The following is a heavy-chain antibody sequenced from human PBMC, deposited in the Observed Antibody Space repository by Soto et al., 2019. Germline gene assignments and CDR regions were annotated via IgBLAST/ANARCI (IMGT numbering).Heavy chain of an antibody. V-gene: IGHV4-34*01. CDR3: ARGKPSGYRFGPRNFFYYGLDV. J-gene: IGHJ6*02. CDR2: FHPSGST. CDR1: SASLGDHY. Sequence: SETLSLTCAVFSASLGDHYLAWIRQSPDKGLEWIGEFHPSGSTDYNPSLKSRLTLSLYTSKNQFSLKVASVTAADTAVYFCARGKPSGYRFGPRNFFYYGLDVWGPGTTVTVSS. D-gene: IGHD5-18*01.